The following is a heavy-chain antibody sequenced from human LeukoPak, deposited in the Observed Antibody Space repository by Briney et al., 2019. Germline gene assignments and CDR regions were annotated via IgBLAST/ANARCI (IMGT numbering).Heavy chain of an antibody. Sequence: GGSLRLSCAASGFTFNDYYMSWIRQAPGKGLEWLSYINIGGTNTHYADSVKGRFTISSDNAKKSLYLEMNNLRAEDTAVYYCATDGAGFDTWGQGVLVTVSS. CDR3: ATDGAGFDT. V-gene: IGHV3-11*01. CDR2: INIGGTNT. CDR1: GFTFNDYY. J-gene: IGHJ5*02.